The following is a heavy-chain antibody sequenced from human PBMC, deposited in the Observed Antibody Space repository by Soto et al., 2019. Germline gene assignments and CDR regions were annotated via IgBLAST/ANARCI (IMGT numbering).Heavy chain of an antibody. V-gene: IGHV3-23*01. CDR2: IRPGGDST. D-gene: IGHD3-22*01. Sequence: GGSLRLSCSASVFSFRTRAMSGVRQAPGKGLEWVASIRPGGDSTYYADSAKGRFTISRDNSKNTLYLQMHSLRADDSAIYFCAVGRHKTSGSNTWFDPWGRGTLVTVSS. CDR3: AVGRHKTSGSNTWFDP. CDR1: VFSFRTRA. J-gene: IGHJ5*02.